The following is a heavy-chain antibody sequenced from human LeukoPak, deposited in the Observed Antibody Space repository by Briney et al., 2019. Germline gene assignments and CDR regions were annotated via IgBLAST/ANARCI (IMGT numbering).Heavy chain of an antibody. J-gene: IGHJ4*02. D-gene: IGHD5-12*01. Sequence: SETLSLTCTLSGDSISSSDHYWVWIRQSPGKGLEWIGSIYYSGSTYYNSSLKSRITISLDTSKNQFSLKLSSMTAADTAVYYCARSQMKWLWGQGTLVTVSS. V-gene: IGHV4-39*07. CDR3: ARSQMKWL. CDR1: GDSISSSDHY. CDR2: IYYSGST.